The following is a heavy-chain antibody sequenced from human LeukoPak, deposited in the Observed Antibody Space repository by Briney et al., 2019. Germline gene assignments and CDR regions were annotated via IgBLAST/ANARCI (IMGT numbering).Heavy chain of an antibody. J-gene: IGHJ6*02. CDR2: IYTNGNT. D-gene: IGHD3/OR15-3a*01. Sequence: GGSLRLSCAASGFIFRNYGMNWVRQAPGKGLEWVSGIYTNGNTRYAGSVRGRFTNPRNNSKNTLYLQKHSLRVDDTAVYYCAHLVWEYLGLLDVWGQGTTVTVPS. V-gene: IGHV3-23*05. CDR1: GFIFRNYG. CDR3: AHLVWEYLGLLDV.